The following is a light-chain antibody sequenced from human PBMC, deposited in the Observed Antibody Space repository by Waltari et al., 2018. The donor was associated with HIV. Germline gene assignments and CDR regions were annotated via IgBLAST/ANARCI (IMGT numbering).Light chain of an antibody. CDR1: QSVSSSY. J-gene: IGKJ2*01. V-gene: IGKV3-20*01. CDR3: QQYGRGPT. CDR2: GAS. Sequence: EIVLTQSPGTLSLSPGERATLSCRASQSVSSSYLAWYQQKPGQAPRLLIYGASSRATGIPDRFSGSGSGTDFTLTISRLEPEDFAVYYCQQYGRGPTFGQGTKLEIK.